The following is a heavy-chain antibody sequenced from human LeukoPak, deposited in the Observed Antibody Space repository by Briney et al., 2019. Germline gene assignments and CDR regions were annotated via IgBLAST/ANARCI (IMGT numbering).Heavy chain of an antibody. CDR3: ARDSGSYHYFDY. Sequence: SQTLSLTCTVSGGSISSGSYYWTWIRQPAGKGLEWIGRIYTSGSTNYNPSLKSRVTISVDTSKNQFSLKLSSVTAADTAVYYCARDSGSYHYFDYWGQGTLVTVSS. CDR1: GGSISSGSYY. CDR2: IYTSGST. V-gene: IGHV4-61*02. D-gene: IGHD1-26*01. J-gene: IGHJ4*02.